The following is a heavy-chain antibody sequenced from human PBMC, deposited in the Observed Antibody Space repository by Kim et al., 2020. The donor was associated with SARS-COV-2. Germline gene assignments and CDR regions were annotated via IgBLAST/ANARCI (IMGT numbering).Heavy chain of an antibody. CDR2: IDPSDSYT. D-gene: IGHD6-6*01. CDR1: GYSFTSYW. J-gene: IGHJ6*02. CDR3: ASYNPGIAARPTHYYYYGMDV. V-gene: IGHV5-10-1*01. Sequence: GESLKISCKGSGYSFTSYWISWVRQMPGKGLEWMGRIDPSDSYTNYSPSFQGHVTISADKSISTAYLQWSSLKAPDTAMYYCASYNPGIAARPTHYYYYGMDVWGQGTTVTVSS.